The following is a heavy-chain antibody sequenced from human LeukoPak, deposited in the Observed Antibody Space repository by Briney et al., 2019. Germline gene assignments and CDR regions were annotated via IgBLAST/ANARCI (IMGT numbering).Heavy chain of an antibody. J-gene: IGHJ5*02. V-gene: IGHV3-21*01. CDR3: ARDLVGPGVGDWFDP. CDR2: ISSSSIYI. CDR1: GFTFSSYS. D-gene: IGHD3-3*01. Sequence: GGSLRLSCAASGFTFSSYSMTWVRQAPGKGLEWVSSISSSSIYIYYADSLKGRFTISRDNAKNSLYLQMNSLRAEDTAVYYCARDLVGPGVGDWFDPWGQGTLVTVSS.